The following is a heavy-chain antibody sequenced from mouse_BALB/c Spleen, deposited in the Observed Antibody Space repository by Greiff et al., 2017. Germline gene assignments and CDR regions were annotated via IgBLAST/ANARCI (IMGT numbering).Heavy chain of an antibody. CDR2: INPYNDGT. CDR1: GYTFTSYV. CDR3: ARDRNYGPHWYFEV. J-gene: IGHJ1*01. Sequence: VQLQQSGPELVKPGASVKMSCKASGYTFTSYVMHWVKQKPGQGLEWIGYINPYNDGTKYNEKLKGKATLTSDKSSSTAYMELSSLTSEDSAVYYGARDRNYGPHWYFEVWGAGTTVTVSS. V-gene: IGHV1-14*01. D-gene: IGHD1-2*01.